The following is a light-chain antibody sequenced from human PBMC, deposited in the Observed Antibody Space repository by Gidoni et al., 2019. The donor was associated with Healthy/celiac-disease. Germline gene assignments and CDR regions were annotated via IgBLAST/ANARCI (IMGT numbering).Light chain of an antibody. CDR1: SSDVGSYKL. CDR2: EGS. Sequence: QSALTQPDTVSGSPGQSITISCTGTSSDVGSYKLVSWYQQHPGKAPKLMIYEGSKRPSGVSTRFSGSKSGNTASLTISGLQAEDEADYYCCSYAGSSTFVFGGGTKLTVL. V-gene: IGLV2-23*03. J-gene: IGLJ2*01. CDR3: CSYAGSSTFV.